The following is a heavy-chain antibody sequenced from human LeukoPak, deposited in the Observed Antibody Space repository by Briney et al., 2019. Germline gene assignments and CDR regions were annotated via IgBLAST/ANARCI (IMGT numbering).Heavy chain of an antibody. CDR1: GVSVATSGYY. CDR2: ISYSGIT. CDR3: ARHNDYASLMDV. J-gene: IGHJ6*02. Sequence: PSETLSLTCAVFGVSVATSGYYGAWIRQPPGSGLEWIGSISYSGITYYKPSLRGRVTISGDTAKNQFSLKLSSVTAADTAVYYCARHNDYASLMDVWGQGTTVTVSS. V-gene: IGHV4-39*01. D-gene: IGHD2-2*01.